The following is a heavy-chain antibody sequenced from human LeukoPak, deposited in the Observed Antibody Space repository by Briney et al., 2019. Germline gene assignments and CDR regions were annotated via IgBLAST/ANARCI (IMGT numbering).Heavy chain of an antibody. CDR1: GGSISSSSYY. CDR2: IYYSGST. D-gene: IGHD4-17*01. CDR3: ARLMTTVTTLVVGLDY. V-gene: IGHV4-39*01. Sequence: SETLSLTCTVSGGSISSSSYYWGWIRQPPGKGLEWIGSIYYSGSTYYNPSLKSRVTISVDTSKNQFSVKLSSVTAADTAVYYCARLMTTVTTLVVGLDYWGQGTLVTVSS. J-gene: IGHJ4*02.